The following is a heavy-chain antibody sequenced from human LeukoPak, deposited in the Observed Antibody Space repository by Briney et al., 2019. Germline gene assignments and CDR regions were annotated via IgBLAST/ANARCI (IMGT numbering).Heavy chain of an antibody. V-gene: IGHV3-11*04. CDR2: ISSSDNTI. CDR1: GFTFSDYY. CDR3: ARGFYTYDQ. Sequence: GGSLILSCAASGFTFSDYYMSWIRQAPGKGLEWVSSISSSDNTIYYTDSVKGRFAISRDNAKNSLYLQMKSLRAEDTAVYYCARGFYTYDQWGQGTLVTVSS. D-gene: IGHD5-24*01. J-gene: IGHJ5*02.